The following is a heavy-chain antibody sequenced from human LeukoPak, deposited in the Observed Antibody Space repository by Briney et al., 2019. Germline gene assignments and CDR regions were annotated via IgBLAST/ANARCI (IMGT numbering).Heavy chain of an antibody. V-gene: IGHV1-2*02. CDR2: INPNSGGT. CDR1: GYTFTGYY. D-gene: IGHD2-15*01. CDR3: ASGYCSGGSCYFLDY. J-gene: IGHJ4*02. Sequence: GASVKVSCKASGYTFTGYYMHWVRQAPGQGLEWMGWINPNSGGTNYAQKFQGRVTMTRDTSISTAYMELSRLRSDDTAVYYCASGYCSGGSCYFLDYWGQGTLVTVSS.